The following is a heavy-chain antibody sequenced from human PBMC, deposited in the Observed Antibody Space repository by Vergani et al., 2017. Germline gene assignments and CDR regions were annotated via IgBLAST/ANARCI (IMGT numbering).Heavy chain of an antibody. D-gene: IGHD6-6*01. CDR3: ARRDSSSPALDY. CDR1: GFVFSTYD. Sequence: EVQLMESGGGWAQPGGSLRLSCAASGFVFSTYDMHWVRQATGKGLEWVSAIGTAGDTYYPGSVKGRFTISRENAKNSLYLQMNGLRAGDTAVYYCARRDSSSPALDYWGQGTLVTVSS. J-gene: IGHJ4*02. CDR2: IGTAGDT. V-gene: IGHV3-13*01.